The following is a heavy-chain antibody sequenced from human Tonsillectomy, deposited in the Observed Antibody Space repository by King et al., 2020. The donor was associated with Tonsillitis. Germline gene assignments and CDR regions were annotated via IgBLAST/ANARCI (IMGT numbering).Heavy chain of an antibody. CDR3: ARIYGDFTTVFDY. CDR1: GFSLTNPRVG. Sequence: TLKESGPVLVKPPENLTLTCTVSGFSLTNPRVGVSWIRQPPGKALEWLAHIFSNDEKSHSTSLKTRLTISKDTSKSQVVLTMTNMDPVDTATYYCARIYGDFTTVFDYWGQGTLVTVSS. D-gene: IGHD4-17*01. CDR2: IFSNDEK. J-gene: IGHJ4*02. V-gene: IGHV2-26*01.